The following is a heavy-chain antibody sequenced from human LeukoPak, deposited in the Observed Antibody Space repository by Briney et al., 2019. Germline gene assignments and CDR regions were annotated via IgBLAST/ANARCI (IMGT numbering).Heavy chain of an antibody. Sequence: PGGSLRLSCAAFGFTVSSNYLSWVRQAPGKGLEWVSVIYSGGSTYYADSAKGRFTISRDNSKNTLYLQMNTLRAEDTAVYYCARGGYSYGSKSFFDYWGQGTLVTVSS. D-gene: IGHD5-18*01. V-gene: IGHV3-66*01. CDR1: GFTVSSNY. J-gene: IGHJ4*02. CDR2: IYSGGST. CDR3: ARGGYSYGSKSFFDY.